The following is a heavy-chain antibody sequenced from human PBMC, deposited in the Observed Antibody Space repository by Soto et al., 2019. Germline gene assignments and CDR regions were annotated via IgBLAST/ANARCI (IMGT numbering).Heavy chain of an antibody. J-gene: IGHJ4*02. Sequence: SETLSLTCTVSGISINSSGYYWGWIRQPPGKGLEWIGSMFYGVRTYYNPSLKSRVTVSVDTSKNQFALNLRSVTAADTAVYYCARLPSRHLVDYWGQGTLVTVSS. CDR1: GISINSSGYY. D-gene: IGHD3-3*02. CDR2: MFYGVRT. V-gene: IGHV4-39*01. CDR3: ARLPSRHLVDY.